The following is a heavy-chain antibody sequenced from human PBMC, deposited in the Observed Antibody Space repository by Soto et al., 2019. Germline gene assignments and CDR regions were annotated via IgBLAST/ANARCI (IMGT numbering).Heavy chain of an antibody. J-gene: IGHJ4*02. V-gene: IGHV1-2*04. D-gene: IGHD6-6*01. CDR1: GYTFTGYY. CDR3: ARGAGECSSSHGENDY. CDR2: INPNSGGT. Sequence: ASVKVSCKASGYTFTGYYMHWVRQAPGQGLEWMGWINPNSGGTNYAQKFQGWVTMTRDTSISTAYMELSRLRSDDTAVYYCARGAGECSSSHGENDYWGQGTLVTVSS.